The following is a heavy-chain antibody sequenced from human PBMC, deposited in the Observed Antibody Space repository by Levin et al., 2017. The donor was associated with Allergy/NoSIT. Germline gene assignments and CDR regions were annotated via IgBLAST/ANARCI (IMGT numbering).Heavy chain of an antibody. CDR1: GFTFSSYA. Sequence: QAGGSLRLSCAASGFTFSSYAMSWVRQAPGKGLEWVSAISGSGGSTYYADSVKGRFTISRDNSKNTLYLQMNSLRAEDTAVYYCAKAKVGASIPYYFDYWGQGTLVTVSS. CDR3: AKAKVGASIPYYFDY. V-gene: IGHV3-23*01. CDR2: ISGSGGST. J-gene: IGHJ4*02. D-gene: IGHD1-26*01.